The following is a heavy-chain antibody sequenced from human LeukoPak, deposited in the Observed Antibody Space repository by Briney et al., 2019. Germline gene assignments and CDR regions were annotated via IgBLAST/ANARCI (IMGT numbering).Heavy chain of an antibody. CDR1: GGSISSYY. V-gene: IGHV4-59*01. Sequence: SETLSLTCTVSGGSISSYYWSWIRQPPGKGLEWIGYIYYSGSTSYNPSLKSRVTISVDTSKNQFSLKLSSVTAADTAVYYCARHYYDSSGYGEFADYYYYGMAVWGQGTTVTVSS. D-gene: IGHD3-22*01. J-gene: IGHJ6*02. CDR2: IYYSGST. CDR3: ARHYYDSSGYGEFADYYYYGMAV.